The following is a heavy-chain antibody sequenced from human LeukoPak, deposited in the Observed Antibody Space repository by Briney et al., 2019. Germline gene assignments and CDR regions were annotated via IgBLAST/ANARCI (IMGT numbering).Heavy chain of an antibody. D-gene: IGHD5-24*01. CDR1: GGSISSSSYY. V-gene: IGHV4-39*07. CDR2: IYYSGST. Sequence: ASETLSLTCTVSGGSISSSSYYWGWIRQPPGKGLEWIGSIYYSGSTYYNPSLKSRVTISVDTSKNQFSLKLSSVTAADTAVYYCARVGDGYLHWFDPWGQGTLVTVSS. J-gene: IGHJ5*02. CDR3: ARVGDGYLHWFDP.